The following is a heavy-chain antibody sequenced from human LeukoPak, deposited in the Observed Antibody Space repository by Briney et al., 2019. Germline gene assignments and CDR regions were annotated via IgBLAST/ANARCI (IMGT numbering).Heavy chain of an antibody. CDR3: ARVGGIPWLVVYYMDV. D-gene: IGHD2-8*02. Sequence: AASVKVSCKASGYTFTSYDINWVRQATGQGLEWMGWMNPNSGNTGYAQKFQGRVTMTRNTSISTAYMELSSLRSEDTAVYYCARVGGIPWLVVYYMDVWGKGTTVTISS. CDR1: GYTFTSYD. CDR2: MNPNSGNT. V-gene: IGHV1-8*01. J-gene: IGHJ6*03.